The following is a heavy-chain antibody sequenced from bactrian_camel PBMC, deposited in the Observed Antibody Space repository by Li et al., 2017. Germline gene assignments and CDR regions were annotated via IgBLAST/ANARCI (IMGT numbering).Heavy chain of an antibody. CDR2: IGIDGTT. Sequence: HVQLVESGGGSVQSGGSLRLSCGGRGYDNSRRYCMAWFRQSPHTSWLERERVARIGIDGTTTYADSVKGRFTISHDDDANRLYLQMRSLTPEDTAMYYCAATGGPCSWLGTDYAFRGQGTQVTVS. CDR1: GYDNSRRYC. J-gene: IGHJ6*01. CDR3: AATGGPCSWLGTDYAF. V-gene: IGHV3S55*01. D-gene: IGHD2*01.